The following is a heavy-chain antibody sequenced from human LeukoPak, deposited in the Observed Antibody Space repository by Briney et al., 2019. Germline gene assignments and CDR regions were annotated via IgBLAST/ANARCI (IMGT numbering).Heavy chain of an antibody. Sequence: GGSLRLSCAVSGFTFDDYGMSWVRQAPGKGLEWVSGINWNGGSTGHADSVKGRFTISRDNAENSLYLQMNSLRAEDTALYYCARVVPAAISTPFDYWGQGTLVTVSS. D-gene: IGHD2-2*01. CDR3: ARVVPAAISTPFDY. J-gene: IGHJ4*02. CDR2: INWNGGST. V-gene: IGHV3-20*04. CDR1: GFTFDDYG.